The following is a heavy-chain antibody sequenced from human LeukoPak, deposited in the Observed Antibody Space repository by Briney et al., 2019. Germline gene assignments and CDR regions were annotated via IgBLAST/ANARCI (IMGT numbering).Heavy chain of an antibody. D-gene: IGHD4-17*01. J-gene: IGHJ4*02. CDR2: IKQDGSDK. CDR3: ARYRGGGDYDY. CDR1: GFAFSSSW. Sequence: GSLRLSCAVSGFAFSSSWMSWVRQAPGKGLEWVANIKQDGSDKYYVDSVKGRFTISRDNAKNSLYLQMNSLRAEDTAVYYCARYRGGGDYDYWGQGTRVTVSS. V-gene: IGHV3-7*02.